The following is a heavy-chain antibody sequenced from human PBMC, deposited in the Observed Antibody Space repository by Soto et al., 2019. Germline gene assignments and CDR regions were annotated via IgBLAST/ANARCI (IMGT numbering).Heavy chain of an antibody. CDR3: AKAKYGGNSDWFDP. D-gene: IGHD2-21*02. CDR2: MNPNSGNT. J-gene: IGHJ5*02. V-gene: IGHV1-8*01. Sequence: QVQLVQSGAEVKKPGASVKVSCRASGSTFTSYDINWVRQATGQGLEWMGWMNPNSGNTGYAQKFQGRVTMTKNTSISKAYMELSSLSSEDTAVYYCAKAKYGGNSDWFDPWGQGTLVTVSS. CDR1: GSTFTSYD.